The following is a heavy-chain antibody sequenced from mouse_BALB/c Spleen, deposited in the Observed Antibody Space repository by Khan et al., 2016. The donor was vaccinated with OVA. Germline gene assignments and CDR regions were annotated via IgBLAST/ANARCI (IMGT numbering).Heavy chain of an antibody. J-gene: IGHJ4*01. Sequence: QMQLVESGPGLVAPSQSLSITCTISGFSLTNHGVHWVRLPPGKGLEWLVVIWSDGSTTYNSALKSRLSISKDNSKSQVFLKMNSLQTDDTAMYYCARQPYYHYYVMDYWGQGTSVTVSS. CDR1: GFSLTNHG. V-gene: IGHV2-6-1*01. CDR2: IWSDGST. D-gene: IGHD2-10*01. CDR3: ARQPYYHYYVMDY.